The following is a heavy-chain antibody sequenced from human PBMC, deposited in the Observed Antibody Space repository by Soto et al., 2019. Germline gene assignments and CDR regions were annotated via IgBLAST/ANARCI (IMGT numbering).Heavy chain of an antibody. J-gene: IGHJ6*02. V-gene: IGHV1-69*12. CDR3: ARESSGGQGYYYYGMDV. CDR2: IIPIFGTA. CDR1: GGTFSGYA. Sequence: QVQLVQSGAEVKKPGSSVKVSCKASGGTFSGYAISWVRQAPGQGLEWMGGIIPIFGTANYAQKFQGRVTITADESTSTAYMELSSLRSEDTAVYYCARESSGGQGYYYYGMDVWGQGTTVTVSS. D-gene: IGHD3-16*01.